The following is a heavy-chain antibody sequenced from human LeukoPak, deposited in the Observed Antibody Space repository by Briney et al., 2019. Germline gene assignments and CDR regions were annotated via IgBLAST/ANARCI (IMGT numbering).Heavy chain of an antibody. CDR2: IYISRGT. CDR3: ARDVRQLAYCGGDCYGGPYFDY. CDR1: GVSISGYY. V-gene: IGHV4-4*07. D-gene: IGHD2-21*02. J-gene: IGHJ4*02. Sequence: PSETLSLTCTVSGVSISGYYWSWIRQPAGKGLEWIGRIYISRGTTYNPSLRSRVIMSVDTSKNQFSLQLTSVTAADTAVYYCARDVRQLAYCGGDCYGGPYFDYWGQGTLVTVSS.